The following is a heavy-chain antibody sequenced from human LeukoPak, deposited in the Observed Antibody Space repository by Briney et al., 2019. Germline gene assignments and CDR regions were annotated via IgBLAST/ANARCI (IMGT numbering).Heavy chain of an antibody. CDR2: IYYSGST. CDR3: ARNSYSNYGTTDY. V-gene: IGHV4-61*01. Sequence: SETLSLTCTVSGGSVSSGSYYWSWIRQPPGKGLEWIGYIYYSGSTNYNPSLKSRVTISVDTSKNQFSLKLSSVTAADTAVYHCARNSYSNYGTTDYWGQGTLVTVSS. D-gene: IGHD4-11*01. CDR1: GGSVSSGSYY. J-gene: IGHJ4*02.